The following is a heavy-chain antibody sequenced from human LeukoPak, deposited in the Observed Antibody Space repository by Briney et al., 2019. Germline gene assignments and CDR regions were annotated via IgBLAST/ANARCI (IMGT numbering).Heavy chain of an antibody. V-gene: IGHV3-7*03. D-gene: IGHD2-21*02. CDR3: ATSVVVTAIRTRVFDY. CDR2: IKQDESEK. CDR1: GFTFSSYW. J-gene: IGHJ4*02. Sequence: GGSLRLSCTTSGFTFSSYWMTWVRQAPGKGLEWVANIKQDESEKYYVDSVKGRFTISRDNSKNTLYLQMNSLRAEDTAVYYCATSVVVTAIRTRVFDYWGQGTLVTVSS.